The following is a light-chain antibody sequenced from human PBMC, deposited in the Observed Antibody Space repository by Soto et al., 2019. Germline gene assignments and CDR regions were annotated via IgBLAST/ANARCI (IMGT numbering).Light chain of an antibody. CDR1: QGISNW. CDR2: GES. CDR3: QQANSFPST. J-gene: IGKJ3*01. V-gene: IGKV1-12*02. Sequence: DIQMTQSPSSVSASVGDTVTITCRASQGISNWLAWSQHKPGKAPKFLIYGESTLQNGVPSRFSCSCSGTGFTLTISSLQPEDFATCFSQQANSFPSTFGPGTKLEIK.